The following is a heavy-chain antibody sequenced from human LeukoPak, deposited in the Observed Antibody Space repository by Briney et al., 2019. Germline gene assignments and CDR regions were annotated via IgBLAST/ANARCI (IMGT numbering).Heavy chain of an antibody. D-gene: IGHD4-17*01. CDR2: IRYDGSNK. Sequence: GGSLRLSCAASGFTFSSYGMHWVRQAPGKGLEWVAFIRYDGSNKYYADSVKGRFTISRDNSKNTLYLQMNSLRAEDTAVYYCAKVKGRYGDYGFDQWGQGTLVTVSS. V-gene: IGHV3-30*02. J-gene: IGHJ4*02. CDR1: GFTFSSYG. CDR3: AKVKGRYGDYGFDQ.